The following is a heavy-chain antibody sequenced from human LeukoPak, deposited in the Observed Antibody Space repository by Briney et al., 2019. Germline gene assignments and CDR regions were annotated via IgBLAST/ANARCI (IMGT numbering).Heavy chain of an antibody. Sequence: GGSLRLSCAASGFTFSSYGMHWVRQAPGKGLEWVAVIWYDGSNKYYADSVKGRFTISRDNSKNTLYLQMNSLRAEDTAVYYCARDPCGGDCYAFDYWGQGTLVTGSS. CDR3: ARDPCGGDCYAFDY. D-gene: IGHD2-21*02. CDR1: GFTFSSYG. J-gene: IGHJ4*02. V-gene: IGHV3-33*01. CDR2: IWYDGSNK.